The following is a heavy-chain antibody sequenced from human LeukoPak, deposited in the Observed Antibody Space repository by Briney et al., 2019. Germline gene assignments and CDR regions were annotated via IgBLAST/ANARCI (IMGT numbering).Heavy chain of an antibody. CDR1: GFTFSNYA. J-gene: IGHJ6*03. Sequence: GVSLRLSCAASGFTFSNYAMHWVRQAPGKGLEYVSAISSKGGSTYYANSVKGRFTISRDNSKNTLYLQMGSLRGEDMAVYYCARVGAGSYYHYYMDVWGKGTTVTVSS. D-gene: IGHD3-16*01. CDR2: ISSKGGST. CDR3: ARVGAGSYYHYYMDV. V-gene: IGHV3-64*01.